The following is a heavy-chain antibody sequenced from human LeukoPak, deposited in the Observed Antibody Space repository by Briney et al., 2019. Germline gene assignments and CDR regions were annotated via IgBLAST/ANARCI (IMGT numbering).Heavy chain of an antibody. CDR2: ISGSGGST. J-gene: IGHJ4*02. CDR1: GFTFSSYG. V-gene: IGHV3-23*01. D-gene: IGHD3-10*01. Sequence: PGGSLRLSCAASGFTFSSYGMSWVRQAPGKGLEWVSAISGSGGSTYYADSVKGRFTISRDNSKNTLYLQMNSLRAEDTAVYYCAKDVKGILWFGGFVDYWGQGTLVTVSS. CDR3: AKDVKGILWFGGFVDY.